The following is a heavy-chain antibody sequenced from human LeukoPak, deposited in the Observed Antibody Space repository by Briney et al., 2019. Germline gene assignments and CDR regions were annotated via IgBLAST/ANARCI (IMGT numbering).Heavy chain of an antibody. CDR2: ITISGTTK. CDR3: ARGDPHADL. V-gene: IGHV3-48*03. CDR1: GFDPKTYE. J-gene: IGHJ5*02. Sequence: PGRSLRLSSAASGFDPKTYEMNWVRQAPGQGLEWIADITISGTTKNYADSVKGRFTISRDNAGPSLSLQMNSLRVEDTGVYYCARGDPHADLWGQGTLVTVSS.